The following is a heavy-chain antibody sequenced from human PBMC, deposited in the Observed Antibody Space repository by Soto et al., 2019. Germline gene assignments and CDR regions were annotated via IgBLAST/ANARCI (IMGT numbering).Heavy chain of an antibody. D-gene: IGHD2-2*01. CDR3: AKGLRRQLLNWFDP. CDR1: GGSISSYY. J-gene: IGHJ5*02. V-gene: IGHV4-59*01. Sequence: SETLSLTCTVSGGSISSYYWSWIRQPPGKGLEWIGYIYYIGSTNYNPSLKSRVTISVDTSKNQFSLKLSSVTAADTAVYYCAKGLRRQLLNWFDPWGQGTLVTVSS. CDR2: IYYIGST.